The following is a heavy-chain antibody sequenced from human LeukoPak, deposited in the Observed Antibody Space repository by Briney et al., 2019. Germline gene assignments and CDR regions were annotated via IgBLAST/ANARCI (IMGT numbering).Heavy chain of an antibody. CDR3: ARGESRITGTAGPYYFDY. J-gene: IGHJ4*02. D-gene: IGHD1-20*01. CDR2: IKQDGSEK. Sequence: GGSLRLSCAASGLTFSRYWMTWFRQAPGKGLEWVANIKQDGSEKYYVDSVKGRFTISRDNAKNSLYLQMNSLRAEDTAVYYCARGESRITGTAGPYYFDYWGQGTLVTVSS. V-gene: IGHV3-7*01. CDR1: GLTFSRYW.